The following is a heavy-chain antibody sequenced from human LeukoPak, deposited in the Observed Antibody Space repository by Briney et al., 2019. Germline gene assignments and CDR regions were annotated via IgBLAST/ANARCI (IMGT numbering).Heavy chain of an antibody. V-gene: IGHV3-30-3*01. CDR2: ISYDGSNK. CDR3: ARDGDGAAAGFYYYYGMDV. J-gene: IGHJ6*02. CDR1: GFTFSSYA. Sequence: GGSLRLSCAASGFTFSSYAMHWVRQAPGKGLEGVAVISYDGSNKYYADSVKGRFTISRDNSKNTLYLQMNSLRAEDTAVYYCARDGDGAAAGFYYYYGMDVWGQGTTVTVSS. D-gene: IGHD6-13*01.